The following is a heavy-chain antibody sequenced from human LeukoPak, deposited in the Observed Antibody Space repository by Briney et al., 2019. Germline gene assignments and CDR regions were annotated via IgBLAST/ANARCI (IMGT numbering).Heavy chain of an antibody. Sequence: SETLSLTCTVSGGSMSSYYWSWIRQPPGKGLEWIGEVNHSGGTNYNPSLKSRVTISVDTSKNQFSLKLSSVTAADTAVYYCARDLYYGSGTYDYWGQGTLVTVSS. J-gene: IGHJ4*02. V-gene: IGHV4-34*01. CDR3: ARDLYYGSGTYDY. CDR2: VNHSGGT. CDR1: GGSMSSYY. D-gene: IGHD3-10*01.